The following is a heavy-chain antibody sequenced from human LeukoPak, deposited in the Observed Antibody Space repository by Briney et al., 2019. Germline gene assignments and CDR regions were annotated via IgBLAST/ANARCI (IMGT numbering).Heavy chain of an antibody. CDR1: GGTFSSYA. CDR3: ATDSRYSSSWYYFDY. Sequence: ASVKVSCKASGGTFSSYAISWVRQAPGKGLEWMGGFDPEDGETIYAQKFQGRVTMTEDTSTDTAYMELSSLRSEDTAVYYCATDSRYSSSWYYFDYWGQGTLVTVSS. J-gene: IGHJ4*02. V-gene: IGHV1-24*01. D-gene: IGHD6-13*01. CDR2: FDPEDGET.